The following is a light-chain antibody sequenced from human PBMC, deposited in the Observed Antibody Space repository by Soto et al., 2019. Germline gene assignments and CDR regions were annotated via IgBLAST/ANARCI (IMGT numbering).Light chain of an antibody. CDR3: LQRSAWPLT. J-gene: IGKJ3*01. Sequence: EIVLTQSPATLSLSAGERATLSCRASQNIGTYLDWYQQKPCQSPRLLIFDASSRATGTPARFSGSGSGTDFTLTISSLEPEDFALYHCLQRSAWPLTFGPGTKGDLK. V-gene: IGKV3-11*01. CDR2: DAS. CDR1: QNIGTY.